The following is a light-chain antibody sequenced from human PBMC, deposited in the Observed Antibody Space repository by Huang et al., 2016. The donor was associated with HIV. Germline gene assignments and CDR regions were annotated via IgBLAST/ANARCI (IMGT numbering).Light chain of an antibody. CDR2: AAS. J-gene: IGKJ4*01. CDR3: QQTSSVPLT. CDR1: QTISTF. Sequence: DIQMTQSPSSLSASVGDRISFTCRASQTISTFLHWYQQKPGKAPKLLIYAASNLQSGVSSRFSGTGSGTLFTLTVTGLLPDEFATYFCQQTSSVPLTFGGGTKVEMK. V-gene: IGKV1-39*01.